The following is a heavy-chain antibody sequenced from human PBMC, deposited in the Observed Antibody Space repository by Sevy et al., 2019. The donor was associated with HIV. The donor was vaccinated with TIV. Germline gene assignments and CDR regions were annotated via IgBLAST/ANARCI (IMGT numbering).Heavy chain of an antibody. Sequence: GGSLRLSCAASGFTFSTYAMSWVRQTPGKGLQWVSVISDSGGSTYYAYSVQGRFTISRDNSKDTMYLQVNSLRAEDTAVYYCARRPDLGSVIRTGVMDVWGQGTTVTVSS. V-gene: IGHV3-23*01. D-gene: IGHD3-10*01. CDR2: ISDSGGST. CDR3: ARRPDLGSVIRTGVMDV. J-gene: IGHJ6*02. CDR1: GFTFSTYA.